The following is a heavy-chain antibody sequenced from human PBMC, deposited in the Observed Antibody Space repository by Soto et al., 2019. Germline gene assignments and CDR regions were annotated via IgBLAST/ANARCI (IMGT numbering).Heavy chain of an antibody. CDR1: GYTFTSYY. Sequence: QVQLVQSGAEVKKPGASVKVSCKASGYTFTSYYMHWARQAPGQGLEWMGIINPSGGSTSYAQKFQGRVTMTGDTSTSTVYMELSSLRSEDTAVYYCARSGATSSGWYVIDYWGQGTLVTVSS. V-gene: IGHV1-46*01. CDR2: INPSGGST. D-gene: IGHD6-19*01. CDR3: ARSGATSSGWYVIDY. J-gene: IGHJ4*02.